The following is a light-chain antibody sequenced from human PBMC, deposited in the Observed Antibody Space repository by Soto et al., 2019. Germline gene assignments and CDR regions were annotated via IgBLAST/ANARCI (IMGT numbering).Light chain of an antibody. Sequence: EIVLTQSPATLSLSPGERATLSCRASQSVGSYLAWYQQKPGQAPRLLIYDTSNRATGIPARFSGSGSGTDFTLTISSLATEDFAVYYCQHRSSWPLTFGGGTKVEIK. J-gene: IGKJ4*01. CDR2: DTS. CDR3: QHRSSWPLT. CDR1: QSVGSY. V-gene: IGKV3-11*01.